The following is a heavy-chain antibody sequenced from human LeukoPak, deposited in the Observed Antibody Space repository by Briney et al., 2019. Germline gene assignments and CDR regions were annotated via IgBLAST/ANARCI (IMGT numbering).Heavy chain of an antibody. V-gene: IGHV4-38-2*02. CDR1: GYSISSGYS. CDR2: FYHSGST. CDR3: ARDGELGYFDY. Sequence: PSETLSLTCTVSGYSISSGYSWDWIRQPPGKGLEWIGSFYHSGSTYYSPSLKSRVTISVDTSKNQFSLKLSSVTAADTAVYYCARDGELGYFDYWGQGTLVTVSS. D-gene: IGHD1-26*01. J-gene: IGHJ4*02.